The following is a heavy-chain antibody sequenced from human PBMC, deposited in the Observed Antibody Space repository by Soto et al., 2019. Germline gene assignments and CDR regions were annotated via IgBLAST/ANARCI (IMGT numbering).Heavy chain of an antibody. D-gene: IGHD3-22*01. V-gene: IGHV4-34*01. CDR3: ARGQNYYDSRDSYFDQ. J-gene: IGHJ4*02. Sequence: SETLSLTCAVYGGAFSGYYWSWIRQPPGKGLEWVGEINHSGSTNYNPSLKSRLTISVDSSKNQFSLTVNSATAADTAVYYCARGQNYYDSRDSYFDQWGQGTLVTVSS. CDR1: GGAFSGYY. CDR2: INHSGST.